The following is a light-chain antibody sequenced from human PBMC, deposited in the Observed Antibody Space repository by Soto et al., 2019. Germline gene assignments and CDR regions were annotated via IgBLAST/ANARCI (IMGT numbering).Light chain of an antibody. J-gene: IGLJ2*01. V-gene: IGLV2-14*01. Sequence: QSALTQPASVSGFPGQSITISCTGTSSDVGDYKYVCWYQQLPGRAPRLMIYEVSNRPSGVSNRFSGSKSGNTASLTISGRQAEDEGDYYCTSYSRSSTYVVFGGGTKLTVL. CDR3: TSYSRSSTYVV. CDR2: EVS. CDR1: SSDVGDYKY.